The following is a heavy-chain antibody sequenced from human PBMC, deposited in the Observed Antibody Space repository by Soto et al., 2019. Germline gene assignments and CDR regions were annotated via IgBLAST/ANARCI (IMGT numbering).Heavy chain of an antibody. J-gene: IGHJ6*02. CDR2: FYPGDSDT. D-gene: IGHD2-2*01. CDR3: ARPYCSSTSCSLDV. Sequence: PGESLKISCKASGYSFTKYWIGWVRQMPGKGLEWMGMFYPGDSDTRYSPSFQGQVTISADKSISTAYLQWSSLKASDTAMYFCARPYCSSTSCSLDVWGQGTTVTVSS. CDR1: GYSFTKYW. V-gene: IGHV5-51*01.